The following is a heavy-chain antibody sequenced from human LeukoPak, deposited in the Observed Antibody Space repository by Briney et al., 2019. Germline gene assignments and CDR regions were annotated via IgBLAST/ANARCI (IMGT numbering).Heavy chain of an antibody. CDR1: EFSVGSNY. CDR3: ARAPVTSCRGAFCYPFDL. CDR2: TSSSDDGT. D-gene: IGHD2-21*01. Sequence: GGSLRLSCAASEFSVGSNYMTWVRQAPGKGLEWVSATSSSDDGTYHADSVRGRFTIYRDNFRNTLYLQMNRLRVEDAALYYCARAPVTSCRGAFCYPFDLWGQGVLVTVSS. V-gene: IGHV3-23*01. J-gene: IGHJ4*02.